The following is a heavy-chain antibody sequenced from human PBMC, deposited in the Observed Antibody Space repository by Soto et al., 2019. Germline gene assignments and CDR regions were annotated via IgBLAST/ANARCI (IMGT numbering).Heavy chain of an antibody. J-gene: IGHJ3*01. Sequence: QVQLQESGPGLVKPSETLSLTCTVSGASVSSNYWSWIRQPPGRGLEWIGYLYYIGSTDYNPSLKSRVNISIDTSKNQVALTLTSVTAADTAVYYCARDPEGYCSGPLCYTETGASDVWGQGTVVTVSS. CDR3: ARDPEGYCSGPLCYTETGASDV. V-gene: IGHV4-59*02. CDR1: GASVSSNY. CDR2: LYYIGST. D-gene: IGHD2-15*01.